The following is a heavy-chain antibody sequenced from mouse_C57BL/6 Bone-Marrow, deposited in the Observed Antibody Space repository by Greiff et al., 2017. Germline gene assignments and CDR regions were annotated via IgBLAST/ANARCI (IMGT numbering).Heavy chain of an antibody. D-gene: IGHD1-1*01. CDR1: GYTFTSYW. V-gene: IGHV1-64*01. J-gene: IGHJ1*03. CDR2: IHPNSGST. Sequence: QVQLQQPGAELVKPGASVKLSCKASGYTFTSYWMHWVKQRPGQGLEWIGMIHPNSGSTNYNEKFKSKATLTVYKSSSTAYMQLSSLTSEDSAVYYCVIYYYGAFDVWGTGTTVTVSS. CDR3: VIYYYGAFDV.